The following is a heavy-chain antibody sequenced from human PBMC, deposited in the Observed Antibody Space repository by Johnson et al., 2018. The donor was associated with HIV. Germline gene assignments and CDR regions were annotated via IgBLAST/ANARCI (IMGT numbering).Heavy chain of an antibody. D-gene: IGHD6-13*01. J-gene: IGHJ3*02. V-gene: IGHV3-66*01. CDR1: GFTVSSNY. CDR2: VYSAGHT. CDR3: ARSGGYPNAFDI. Sequence: VQLVESGGGLVQPGGSLRRSCAASGFTVSSNYMNWVRQAPGKGLEWVSVVYSAGHTYYADSVKGRFTISRDNSKNSLFLQMNRLRVEDTAVYYCARSGGYPNAFDIWGQGAMVTVSS.